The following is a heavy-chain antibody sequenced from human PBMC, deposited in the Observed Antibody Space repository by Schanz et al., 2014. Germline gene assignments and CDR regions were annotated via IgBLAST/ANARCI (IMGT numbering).Heavy chain of an antibody. CDR1: GFTVRSYA. Sequence: QVQLVESGGGVVQPGRSLRLSCAASGFTVRSYAMHWVRQAPGKGLEWVAAISYDGSNQYYTDSVKGRFTVSRDNSKNTVYLQMNSLRAEDTAVYYCARGYSSSMDVWGQGTTVTVSS. CDR3: ARGYSSSMDV. V-gene: IGHV3-30*04. D-gene: IGHD6-6*01. J-gene: IGHJ6*02. CDR2: ISYDGSNQ.